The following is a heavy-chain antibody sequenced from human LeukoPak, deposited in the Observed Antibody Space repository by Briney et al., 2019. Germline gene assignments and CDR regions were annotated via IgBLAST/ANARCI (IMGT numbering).Heavy chain of an antibody. CDR1: GFTFSGSA. V-gene: IGHV3-23*01. CDR2: TSAIGAST. Sequence: GGSLRLSCAASGFTFSGSAMSWVRQAPGKGLEWVSTTSAIGASTYYADSVKGRFTLSRDNSKNTLYLQMNSLRAEDTAVYYCAKGASGRPLYYMDVWGKGTTVTVSS. CDR3: AKGASGRPLYYMDV. J-gene: IGHJ6*03. D-gene: IGHD3-10*01.